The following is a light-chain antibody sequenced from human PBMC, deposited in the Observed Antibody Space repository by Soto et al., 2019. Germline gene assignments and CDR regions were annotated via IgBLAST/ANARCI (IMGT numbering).Light chain of an antibody. Sequence: QSVLTQPPSVSGAPGQRVTISCTGSSSNIGAGFDVHWYQQLPGAAPKLLIYGNFNRPSGVPDRISASKSGTSASLAITGLQAEDEADYYCQSYDSSLNGHVVFGGGTQLTVL. CDR3: QSYDSSLNGHVV. CDR2: GNF. CDR1: SSNIGAGFD. V-gene: IGLV1-40*01. J-gene: IGLJ2*01.